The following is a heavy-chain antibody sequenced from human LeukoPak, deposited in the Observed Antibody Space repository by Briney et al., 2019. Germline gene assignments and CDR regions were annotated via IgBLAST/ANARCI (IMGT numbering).Heavy chain of an antibody. CDR3: ARDGSITIFGVVIIEGYFDY. V-gene: IGHV1-2*02. Sequence: ASVKVSCKVSGYTLTELSMHWVRQAPGQGLEWMGWINPNSGGTNYAQKFQGRVTMTRDTSISTAYMELSRLRSDDTAVYYCARDGSITIFGVVIIEGYFDYWGQGTLVTVSS. CDR1: GYTLTELS. J-gene: IGHJ4*02. CDR2: INPNSGGT. D-gene: IGHD3-3*01.